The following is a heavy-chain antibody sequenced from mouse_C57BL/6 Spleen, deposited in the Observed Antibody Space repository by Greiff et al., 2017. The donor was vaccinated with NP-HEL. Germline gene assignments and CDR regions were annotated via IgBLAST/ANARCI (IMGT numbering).Heavy chain of an antibody. V-gene: IGHV5-17*01. J-gene: IGHJ3*01. CDR2: ISSGSSTI. D-gene: IGHD2-3*01. CDR3: ARAIYDGYSAWFAY. Sequence: EVQLVESGGGLVKPGGSLKLSCAASGFTFSDYGMHWVRQAPEKGLEWVAYISSGSSTIYYADTVKGRFTISRDNAKNTLFLQMTSLRSEDTAMYYCARAIYDGYSAWFAYWGQGTLVTVSA. CDR1: GFTFSDYG.